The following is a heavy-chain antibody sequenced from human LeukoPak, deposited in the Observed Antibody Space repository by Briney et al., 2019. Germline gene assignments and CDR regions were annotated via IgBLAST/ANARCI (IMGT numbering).Heavy chain of an antibody. D-gene: IGHD4-23*01. J-gene: IGHJ4*02. Sequence: ASVKVSCKASGYTFTSYGISWVRQAPGQGLEWMGWISAYNGNTNYAQKLQGRVTMTRDTSTSTVYMELSSLRAEDTAVYYCVRGATYGGSDHWGQGTLVTVSS. CDR1: GYTFTSYG. CDR3: VRGATYGGSDH. V-gene: IGHV1-18*01. CDR2: ISAYNGNT.